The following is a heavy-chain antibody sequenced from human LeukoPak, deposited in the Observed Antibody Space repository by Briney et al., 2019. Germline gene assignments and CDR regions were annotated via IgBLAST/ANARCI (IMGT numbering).Heavy chain of an antibody. V-gene: IGHV3-23*01. CDR2: ISGSGGST. Sequence: GGSLRLSCAASGFTFSSYAMSWVRQAPGKGLEWVSAISGSGGSTYYADSVKGRFTISRDNSKNALYLQMNSLRAEDAAIYYCARDSPVLTYWGQGTLVTVSS. D-gene: IGHD2-8*01. J-gene: IGHJ4*02. CDR1: GFTFSSYA. CDR3: ARDSPVLTY.